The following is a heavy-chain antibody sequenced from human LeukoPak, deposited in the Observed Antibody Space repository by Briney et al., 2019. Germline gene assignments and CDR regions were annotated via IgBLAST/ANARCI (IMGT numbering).Heavy chain of an antibody. CDR3: ARDSVGLHDAFDI. V-gene: IGHV1-2*02. J-gene: IGHJ3*02. Sequence: ASVKVSCKASGYTFTGYYIHWVRQAPGQGLEWMGWINPNSGGPNYAQSFQGRVTMTRDTSISTAYMELSRLKSDDTAVYYCARDSVGLHDAFDIWGQGTMVTASS. CDR2: INPNSGGP. CDR1: GYTFTGYY.